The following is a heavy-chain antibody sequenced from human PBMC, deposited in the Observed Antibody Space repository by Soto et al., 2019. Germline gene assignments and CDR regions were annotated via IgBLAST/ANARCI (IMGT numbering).Heavy chain of an antibody. Sequence: GASANFSCKASAFAYTCYDINWARQAPGQGLEWMGWMNPNSGNTGYAQKFQGRVTMTRNTSISTAYMELSSLRSEDTAVYYCTSYNQRGYYGMDVWGQGTTVTVSS. CDR2: MNPNSGNT. J-gene: IGHJ6*02. CDR3: TSYNQRGYYGMDV. D-gene: IGHD1-20*01. V-gene: IGHV1-8*01. CDR1: AFAYTCYD.